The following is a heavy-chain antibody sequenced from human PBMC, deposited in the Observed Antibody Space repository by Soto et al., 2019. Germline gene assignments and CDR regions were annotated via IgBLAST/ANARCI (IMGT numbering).Heavy chain of an antibody. CDR1: GDSINSDKYY. Sequence: PSETLSLTCSVSGDSINSDKYYWGWIRHPPGKGLEWIGSIYYRGNTYYNPSLQTRVTISVDTSKNQFSLKLSSVTAADTAVYYCARLGTVTHHRTVYYYYYYMDVWGKGTTVTVSS. CDR2: IYYRGNT. V-gene: IGHV4-39*01. CDR3: ARLGTVTHHRTVYYYYYYMDV. J-gene: IGHJ6*03. D-gene: IGHD4-4*01.